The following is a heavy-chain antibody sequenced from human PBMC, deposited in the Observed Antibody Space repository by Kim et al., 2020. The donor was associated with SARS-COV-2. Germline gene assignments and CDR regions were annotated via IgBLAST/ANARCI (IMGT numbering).Heavy chain of an antibody. D-gene: IGHD4-17*01. J-gene: IGHJ6*01. CDR1: GFTFSSYA. V-gene: IGHV3-30*04. Sequence: GGSLRLSCAASGFTFSSYAMHWVRQAPGKGLEWVAVISYDGSNKYYADSVKGRFTISRDNSKNTLYLQMNSLRAEDTAVYYCASSDYGDYEIYYYGMDV. CDR3: ASSDYGDYEIYYYGMDV. CDR2: ISYDGSNK.